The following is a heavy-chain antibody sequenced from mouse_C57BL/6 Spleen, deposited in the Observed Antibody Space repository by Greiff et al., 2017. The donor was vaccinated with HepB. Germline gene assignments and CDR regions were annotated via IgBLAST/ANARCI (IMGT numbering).Heavy chain of an antibody. Sequence: VQLQQSGAELVRPGASVTLSCKASGYTFTDYEMHWVKQTPVHGLEWIGAIDPETGGTAYNQKFKGKAILTADKSSSTAYMELRSLTSEDSAVYYGTRMGLLRFAYWGQGTLVTVSA. CDR1: GYTFTDYE. D-gene: IGHD1-1*01. CDR3: TRMGLLRFAY. CDR2: IDPETGGT. J-gene: IGHJ3*01. V-gene: IGHV1-15*01.